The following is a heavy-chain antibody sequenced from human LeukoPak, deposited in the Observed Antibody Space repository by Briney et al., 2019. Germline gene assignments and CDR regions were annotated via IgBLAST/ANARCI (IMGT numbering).Heavy chain of an antibody. CDR1: GYSFTGYY. J-gene: IGHJ5*02. CDR2: INPNSGGT. V-gene: IGHV1-2*02. CDR3: ARESIAVAGTESWFDP. Sequence: VASVKVSCKASGYSFTGYYMHWVRQAPGQGLEWMGWINPNSGGTNYAQKFQGRVTTTRDTSISTAYMELSRLRSDDTAVYYCARESIAVAGTESWFDPWGQGTLVTVSS. D-gene: IGHD6-19*01.